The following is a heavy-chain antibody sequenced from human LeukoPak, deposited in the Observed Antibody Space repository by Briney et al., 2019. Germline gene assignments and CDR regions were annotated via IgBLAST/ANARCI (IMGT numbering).Heavy chain of an antibody. J-gene: IGHJ4*02. CDR2: IYHSGST. Sequence: SETLSLTCTVSGGSISSSSYYWGWIRQPPGKGLEWIGSIYHSGSTYYNPSLKSRVTISVDTSKNQFSLKLSSVTAADTAVYYCARVGYDSSGYYFPIDYWGQGTLVTVSS. CDR1: GGSISSSSYY. D-gene: IGHD3-22*01. V-gene: IGHV4-39*07. CDR3: ARVGYDSSGYYFPIDY.